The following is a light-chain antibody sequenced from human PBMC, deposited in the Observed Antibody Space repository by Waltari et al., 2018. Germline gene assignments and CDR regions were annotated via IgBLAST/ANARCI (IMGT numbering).Light chain of an antibody. CDR3: HVWHPDMDPGV. CDR2: YDA. J-gene: IGLJ1*01. CDR1: HIGSSR. V-gene: IGLV3-21*04. Sequence: SYALTQPPSVSVAPGTTARIPWGGDHIGSSRVHWYQQKPGQAPVLVIFYDADRPSGIPERFSGSNSGNTATLTISSVEAGDEAKYYCHVWHPDMDPGVFGPGTEVSV.